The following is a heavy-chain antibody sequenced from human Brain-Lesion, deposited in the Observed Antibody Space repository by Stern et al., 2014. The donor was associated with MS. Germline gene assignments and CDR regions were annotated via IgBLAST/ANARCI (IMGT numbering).Heavy chain of an antibody. V-gene: IGHV4-59*01. CDR2: IHYSGST. CDR1: GGSFNHYY. Sequence: VQLLESGPGLVKPSETLSLTCTVSGGSFNHYYWSWVRQPPGKGLEWIGYIHYSGSTNYNPSLQSRVTISLDTSKNQFSLELSTVTTADTAVYFCARVGGYRGYERYSLVDYYYGMDVWGQGTTVAGSS. J-gene: IGHJ6*02. CDR3: ARVGGYRGYERYSLVDYYYGMDV. D-gene: IGHD5-12*01.